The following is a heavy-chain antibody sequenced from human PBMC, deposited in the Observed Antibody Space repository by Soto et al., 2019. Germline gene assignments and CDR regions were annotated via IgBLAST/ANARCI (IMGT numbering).Heavy chain of an antibody. CDR1: GGSISSGKDY. CDR2: ISYSGST. V-gene: IGHV4-31*03. J-gene: IGHJ6*02. CDR3: ARMSSLPAAHPMSRVDHHYGMDV. D-gene: IGHD2-2*01. Sequence: SETLSLTCSVSGGSISSGKDYWNWIRQHPGKGLEWIGYISYSGSTYYNPSLKSRVTISVDTSNNQFSLKLSSVTAADTAVCYCARMSSLPAAHPMSRVDHHYGMDVWGQGTTVTVSS.